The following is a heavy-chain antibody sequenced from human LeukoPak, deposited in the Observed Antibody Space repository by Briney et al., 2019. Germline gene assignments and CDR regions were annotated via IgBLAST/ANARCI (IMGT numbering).Heavy chain of an antibody. CDR3: ARGLSYDYVWGSYRYDH. D-gene: IGHD3-16*02. CDR1: GFTFSSYS. Sequence: PGGSLRLSCAASGFTFSSYSMNWVRQAPGKGLEWVSSISSSSSYIYYADSVKGRFTISRDNAKNSLYLQMNSLRAEDTAVYYCARGLSYDYVWGSYRYDHWGQGTLVTVSS. J-gene: IGHJ4*02. CDR2: ISSSSSYI. V-gene: IGHV3-21*01.